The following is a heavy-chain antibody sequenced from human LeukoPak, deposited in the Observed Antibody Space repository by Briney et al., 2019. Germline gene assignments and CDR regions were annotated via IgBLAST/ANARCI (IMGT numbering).Heavy chain of an antibody. Sequence: SVKVSCKASGGTFSSYAISWVRQAPGQGLEWMGRIIPIFGTANYAQKFQGRVTITTDESTSTAYMELSSLRSENTAVYYCARGGITGTPSDYWGQGTLVTVSS. J-gene: IGHJ4*02. CDR2: IIPIFGTA. D-gene: IGHD1-7*01. V-gene: IGHV1-69*05. CDR1: GGTFSSYA. CDR3: ARGGITGTPSDY.